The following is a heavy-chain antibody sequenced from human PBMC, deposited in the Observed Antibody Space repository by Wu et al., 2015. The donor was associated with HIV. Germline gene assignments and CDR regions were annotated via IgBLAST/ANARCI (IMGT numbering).Heavy chain of an antibody. J-gene: IGHJ4*02. D-gene: IGHD3-10*01. Sequence: QVQLVQSGAEVKKPGASVKVSCKASGYTFTGYYMHWVRQATGQGLEWMGWMNPNSGNTGYAQKFQGRVTMTRNTSISTAYMELSSLRSEDTAVYYCARGLDYYGSGSYGSVSDYWGQGTLVTVSS. CDR2: MNPNSGNT. CDR3: ARGLDYYGSGSYGSVSDY. V-gene: IGHV1-8*02. CDR1: GYTFTGYY.